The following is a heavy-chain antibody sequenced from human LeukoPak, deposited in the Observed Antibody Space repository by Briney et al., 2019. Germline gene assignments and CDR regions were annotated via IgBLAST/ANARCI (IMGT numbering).Heavy chain of an antibody. D-gene: IGHD4-23*01. V-gene: IGHV3-53*01. J-gene: IGHJ6*03. CDR1: GFTVSSNY. CDR2: IYSGGST. Sequence: TGGSLRLSCAASGFTVSSNYMSWVRQAPGKGLEWVSVIYSGGSTYYADSVKGRFTISRDNSKNTLYLQMNSLRAEDTAVYYCARADDYGGNSGRNYYYYMDVWGKGTTVTVSS. CDR3: ARADDYGGNSGRNYYYYMDV.